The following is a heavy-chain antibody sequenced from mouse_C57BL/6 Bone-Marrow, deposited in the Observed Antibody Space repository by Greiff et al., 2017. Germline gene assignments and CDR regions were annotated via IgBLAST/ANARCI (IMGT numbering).Heavy chain of an antibody. CDR3: AVITTVVERAY. J-gene: IGHJ3*01. V-gene: IGHV1-14*01. CDR1: GYTFTSYV. D-gene: IGHD1-1*01. Sequence: ESGPELVKPGASVKMSCKASGYTFTSYVMHWVKQKPGQGLEWIGYIYPYNDGTKYNEKFKGKATLTSDKSSSTAYMELSSLTSEDSAVYYCAVITTVVERAYWGQGTLVTVSA. CDR2: IYPYNDGT.